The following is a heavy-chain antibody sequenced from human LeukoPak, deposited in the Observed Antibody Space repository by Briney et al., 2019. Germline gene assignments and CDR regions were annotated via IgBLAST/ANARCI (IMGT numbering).Heavy chain of an antibody. Sequence: GGSLRLSCAASGFTFSSYSMNWVRQAPGKGLEWVSSISSSSSYIYYADSVKGRFTISRDNAKNSPYLQMNSLRAEDTAVYYCAGWYDFWSGYSNDYWGQGTLVTVSS. V-gene: IGHV3-21*01. D-gene: IGHD3-3*01. CDR1: GFTFSSYS. J-gene: IGHJ4*02. CDR3: AGWYDFWSGYSNDY. CDR2: ISSSSSYI.